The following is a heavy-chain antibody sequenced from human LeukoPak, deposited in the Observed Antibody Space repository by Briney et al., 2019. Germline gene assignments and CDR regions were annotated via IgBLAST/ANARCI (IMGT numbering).Heavy chain of an antibody. CDR2: FIPIFGTS. Sequence: SVKVSCKASGGTFSNYAISWVRQAPGQGLEWMGGFIPIFGTSNYAQKFQGRVTITTDESRNTAYMELSSLRSEDTAVYYCAGGGWELRARYYYMDVWGKGTTVTVSS. CDR3: AGGGWELRARYYYMDV. J-gene: IGHJ6*03. V-gene: IGHV1-69*05. CDR1: GGTFSNYA. D-gene: IGHD2-15*01.